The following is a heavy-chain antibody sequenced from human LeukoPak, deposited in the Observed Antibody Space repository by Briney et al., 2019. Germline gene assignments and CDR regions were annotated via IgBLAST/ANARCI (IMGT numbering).Heavy chain of an antibody. J-gene: IGHJ4*02. CDR1: GYSISSGYY. V-gene: IGHV4-38-2*01. D-gene: IGHD6-19*01. CDR2: IYHSGST. Sequence: SETLSLTCAVSGYSISSGYYWGWIRQPPGKGLGWIGSIYHSGSTYYNPSLTSRVTISVDTSKNQFSLKLSSVTAADTAVYYCARGIAVAGPPFFYDYWGQGTLVTVSS. CDR3: ARGIAVAGPPFFYDY.